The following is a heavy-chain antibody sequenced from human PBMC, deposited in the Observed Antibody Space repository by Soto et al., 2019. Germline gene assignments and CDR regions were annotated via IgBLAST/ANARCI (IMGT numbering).Heavy chain of an antibody. CDR2: ISYDGSNK. CDR1: GFTFSSYA. D-gene: IGHD3-22*01. J-gene: IGHJ6*02. CDR3: AREDYYDSSGTQPPYGMDV. Sequence: GGSLRLSCAASGFTFSSYAMHWVRQAPGKGLEWVAVISYDGSNKYYADSVKGRFTISRDNSKNTLYLQMNSLRAEDTAVYYCAREDYYDSSGTQPPYGMDVWGQGTTVTVSS. V-gene: IGHV3-30-3*01.